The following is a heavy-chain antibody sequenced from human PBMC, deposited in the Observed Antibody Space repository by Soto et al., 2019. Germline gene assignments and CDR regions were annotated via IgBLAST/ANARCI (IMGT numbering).Heavy chain of an antibody. V-gene: IGHV1-69*13. CDR3: ARGRRDFMVRSYGMDV. J-gene: IGHJ6*02. D-gene: IGHD3-10*01. Sequence: SVQVSCKASGGTFSSYAISWVRQAPGHGLEWMGGIIPIFGTANYAQKFQGRVTITADESTSTAYMELSSLRSEDTAVYYCARGRRDFMVRSYGMDVWGQGTTVTVSS. CDR2: IIPIFGTA. CDR1: GGTFSSYA.